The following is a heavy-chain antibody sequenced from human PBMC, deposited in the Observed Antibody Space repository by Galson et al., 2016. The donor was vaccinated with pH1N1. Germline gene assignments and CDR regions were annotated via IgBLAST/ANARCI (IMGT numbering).Heavy chain of an antibody. CDR3: ARAIAQGDSY. D-gene: IGHD2-21*01. CDR1: GFSLSSFW. V-gene: IGHV3-7*01. Sequence: SCAASGFSLSSFWMTWVRQAPGKGLEWVANINQDGSVKYYVDSVKGRFTISRDSAKNSLYLQMDSLRAEDTAIYYCARAIAQGDSYWGQGTLVTVSS. J-gene: IGHJ4*02. CDR2: INQDGSVK.